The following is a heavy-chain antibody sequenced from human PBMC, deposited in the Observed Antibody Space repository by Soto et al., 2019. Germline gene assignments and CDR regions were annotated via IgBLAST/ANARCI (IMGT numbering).Heavy chain of an antibody. CDR3: AAEGPRGSYYLDAFDI. Sequence: QMQLVQSGPEVKKPGTSVKVSCKASGFTFTSSAVQWVRQARGQRLEWIGWIVVGSGNTNYAQKFQERVTITRDMSTSTAYMDLSSLRSEDTAVYYCAAEGPRGSYYLDAFDIWGKGTMVTVSS. J-gene: IGHJ3*02. CDR1: GFTFTSSA. V-gene: IGHV1-58*01. D-gene: IGHD1-26*01. CDR2: IVVGSGNT.